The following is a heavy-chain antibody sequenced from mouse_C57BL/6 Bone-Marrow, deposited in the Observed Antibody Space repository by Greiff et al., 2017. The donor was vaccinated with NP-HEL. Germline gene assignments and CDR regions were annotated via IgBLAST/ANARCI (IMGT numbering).Heavy chain of an antibody. CDR2: ISYDGSN. CDR3: ARDYYGFYAMDY. CDR1: GYSITSGYY. J-gene: IGHJ4*01. D-gene: IGHD1-1*01. Sequence: EVQLQQSGPGLVKPSQSLSLTCSFTGYSITSGYYWNWIRQFPGNKLEWMGYISYDGSNNYNPSLKNRISITRDTSKNQFFLKLNSVTTEDTATYYCARDYYGFYAMDYWGQGTSVTVSS. V-gene: IGHV3-6*01.